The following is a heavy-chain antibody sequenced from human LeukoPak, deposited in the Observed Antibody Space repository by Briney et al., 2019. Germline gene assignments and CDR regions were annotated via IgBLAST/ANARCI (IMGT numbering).Heavy chain of an antibody. CDR3: ARGGGLDV. CDR2: INHNGNVN. Sequence: TGGSLRLSCAASGFTFSSYAMNWARQAPGKGLEWVASINHNGNVNYYVDSVKGRFTISRGNAKNSLYLQMSNLRAEDTAVYFCARGGGLDVWGQGATVTVSS. V-gene: IGHV3-7*03. J-gene: IGHJ6*02. D-gene: IGHD3-16*01. CDR1: GFTFSSYA.